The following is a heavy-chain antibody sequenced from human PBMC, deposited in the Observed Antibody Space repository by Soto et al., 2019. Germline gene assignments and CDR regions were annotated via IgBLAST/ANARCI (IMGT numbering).Heavy chain of an antibody. D-gene: IGHD1-1*01. J-gene: IGHJ4*02. CDR2: ISAHNGNT. Sequence: QVHLVQSGAEVQKPGASVKVSCKGSGYAFTTYGITWVRQAPGQGLEWMGWISAHNGNTNYAQKLQGRVTVTRDTSTSTAYMELRSLRSDDTAVYYCARGRYGDYWGQGALVTVSS. CDR1: GYAFTTYG. CDR3: ARGRYGDY. V-gene: IGHV1-18*01.